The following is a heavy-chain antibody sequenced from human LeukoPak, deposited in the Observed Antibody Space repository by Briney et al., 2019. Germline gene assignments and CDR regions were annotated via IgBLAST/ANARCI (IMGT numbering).Heavy chain of an antibody. J-gene: IGHJ4*02. CDR3: ARLGDVGYCSSTSCWTIPLDY. Sequence: SETLSLTCTVSGGSISSSSYYWSWIRQPPGKGLEWIGYIYYSGSTNYNPSLKSRVTISVDTSKNQFSLKLSSVTAADTAVYYCARLGDVGYCSSTSCWTIPLDYWGQGTLVTVSS. CDR2: IYYSGST. CDR1: GGSISSSSYY. V-gene: IGHV4-61*05. D-gene: IGHD2-2*01.